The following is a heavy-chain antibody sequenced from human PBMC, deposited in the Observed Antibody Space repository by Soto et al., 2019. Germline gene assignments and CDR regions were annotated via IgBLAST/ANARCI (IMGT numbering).Heavy chain of an antibody. D-gene: IGHD1-20*01. J-gene: IGHJ3*02. CDR1: GFTLSVYW. V-gene: IGHV3-7*01. CDR3: LITTSAFGI. Sequence: QLVESGGALVQPGGSLRLSCAASGFTLSVYWMNWVRQAPGKGLEWVANIKQDGSERNYVDSGKGRFTISRDNAKNSLYLQMNSLGADDTAVSYCLITTSAFGICGQGTLVTVSS. CDR2: IKQDGSER.